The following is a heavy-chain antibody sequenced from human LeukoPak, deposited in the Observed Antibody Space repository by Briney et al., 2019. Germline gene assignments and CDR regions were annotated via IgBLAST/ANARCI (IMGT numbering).Heavy chain of an antibody. D-gene: IGHD4-23*01. CDR1: GGSVSSDGYY. CDR2: ISFSGNT. J-gene: IGHJ4*02. V-gene: IGHV4-61*08. Sequence: PSETLSLTCTVSGGSVSSDGYYWSWIRQPPGKGLEWIGYISFSGNTNYNPSLKSRVTIILDTSKNQFSLKLSSVTAADTAVYYCARAGGNLPYWGQGTLVTVSS. CDR3: ARAGGNLPY.